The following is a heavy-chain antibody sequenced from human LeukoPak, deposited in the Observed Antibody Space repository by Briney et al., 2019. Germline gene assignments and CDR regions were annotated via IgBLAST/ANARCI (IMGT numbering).Heavy chain of an antibody. CDR2: ISGSGGST. J-gene: IGHJ4*02. CDR1: GFTFSSYA. Sequence: GGSLRLSCAASGFTFSSYAMSWVRQAPGKGLEWVSAISGSGGSTYYADSVKGRFTISRDNSKNMLYLQMTSLRVEDTATYYCVKNSGIWSFWGRGTLAAVPS. D-gene: IGHD1-26*01. CDR3: VKNSGIWSF. V-gene: IGHV3-23*01.